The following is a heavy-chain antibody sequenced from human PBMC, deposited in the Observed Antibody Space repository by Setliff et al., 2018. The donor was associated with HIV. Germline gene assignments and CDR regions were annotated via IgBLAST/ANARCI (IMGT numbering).Heavy chain of an antibody. V-gene: IGHV1-69*13. D-gene: IGHD3-9*01. CDR3: ARAVVPTYYDVLTGYVYYMDV. J-gene: IGHJ6*03. CDR1: GGRFSNYG. Sequence: GASVKVSCKASGGRFSNYGIGWVRQAPGQGLEWMGGIIPIFGTTNYAQMFQGRVTMTADESTSTAYMELSSLRSEDTAVYYCARAVVPTYYDVLTGYVYYMDVWGKGTTVTVSS. CDR2: IIPIFGTT.